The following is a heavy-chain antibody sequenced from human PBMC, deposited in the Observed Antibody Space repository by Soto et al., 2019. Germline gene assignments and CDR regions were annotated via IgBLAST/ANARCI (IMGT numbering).Heavy chain of an antibody. V-gene: IGHV3-48*03. Sequence: GGSLRLSCAASGFTFSSYEMNWVRQAPGKGLEWVSYISSSGSTIYYADSVKGRFTISRDNAKNSLYLQMNSLRAEDTAVYYCARDGLYGDYTDYYYYGMDVWGQGTTVTVSS. J-gene: IGHJ6*02. CDR2: ISSSGSTI. D-gene: IGHD4-17*01. CDR3: ARDGLYGDYTDYYYYGMDV. CDR1: GFTFSSYE.